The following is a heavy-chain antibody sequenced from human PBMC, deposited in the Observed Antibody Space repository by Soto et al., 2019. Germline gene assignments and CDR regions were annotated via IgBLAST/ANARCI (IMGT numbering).Heavy chain of an antibody. J-gene: IGHJ3*02. CDR3: ARADIIAAAGLPPFNAFDI. V-gene: IGHV3-33*01. D-gene: IGHD6-13*01. Sequence: QVQLVESGGGVVQPGRSLRLSCAASGFTFSSYGMHWVRQAPGKGLEWVAVIWYDGSNKYYADSVKGRFTISRDNSKNTLYLQMNRLRAEDTAVYYCARADIIAAAGLPPFNAFDIWGQGTMVTVSS. CDR1: GFTFSSYG. CDR2: IWYDGSNK.